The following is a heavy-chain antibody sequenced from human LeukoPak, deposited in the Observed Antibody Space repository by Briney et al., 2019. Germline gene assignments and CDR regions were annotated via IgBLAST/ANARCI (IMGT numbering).Heavy chain of an antibody. Sequence: ASVKVSCKASGYTFTSYGISWVRQAPGQGLEWMGWISAYNGNTNYAQRLQGRVTMTTDTSTSTAYMELRSLRSDDPAVYYCARVYGDFWSGYYPDYWGQGTLVTVSS. D-gene: IGHD3-3*01. CDR3: ARVYGDFWSGYYPDY. J-gene: IGHJ4*02. CDR1: GYTFTSYG. V-gene: IGHV1-18*01. CDR2: ISAYNGNT.